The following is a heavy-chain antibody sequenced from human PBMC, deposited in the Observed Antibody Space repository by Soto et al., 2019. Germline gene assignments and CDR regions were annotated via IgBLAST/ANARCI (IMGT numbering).Heavy chain of an antibody. J-gene: IGHJ6*02. D-gene: IGHD1-1*01. Sequence: VGSLRLSCAVSGFTFSSYGMHWVRQAPVKGLEWVAFISYDGSEKYYADSVKGRFTISRDNSKNTLYLQMNSLRAEDTAVFYCAKAGGPTYNYNGVEVWGQGTTVTVSS. CDR2: ISYDGSEK. CDR3: AKAGGPTYNYNGVEV. CDR1: GFTFSSYG. V-gene: IGHV3-30*18.